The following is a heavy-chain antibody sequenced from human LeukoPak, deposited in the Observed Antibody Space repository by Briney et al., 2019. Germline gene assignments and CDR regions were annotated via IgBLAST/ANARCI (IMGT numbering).Heavy chain of an antibody. J-gene: IGHJ4*02. CDR2: MSYDGSDK. V-gene: IGHV3-30*05. CDR3: ARAFYYFDY. Sequence: GGSLRLSCAASRFTFSKAWMSWVRQAPGKGLEWVAIMSYDGSDKYYTDSVKGRFTISRDNSKNTLYLQMNSLRAEGTAVYYCARAFYYFDYWGQGTLVTVSS. CDR1: RFTFSKAW.